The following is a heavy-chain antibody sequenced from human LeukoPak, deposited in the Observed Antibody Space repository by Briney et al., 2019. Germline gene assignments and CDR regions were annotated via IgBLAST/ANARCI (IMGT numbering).Heavy chain of an antibody. CDR1: GFTFKTHS. CDR2: ISSSSTVI. D-gene: IGHD3-10*01. Sequence: GGSLRLSCAASGFTFKTHSMNWVRQAPGKGLEWVSYISSSSTVIFYADSVKGRFTVSRDNAKNSLYLQMNSLRDEDTAIYYCARDMSLLWFGDPFDYWGQGTLVTVSS. V-gene: IGHV3-48*02. J-gene: IGHJ4*02. CDR3: ARDMSLLWFGDPFDY.